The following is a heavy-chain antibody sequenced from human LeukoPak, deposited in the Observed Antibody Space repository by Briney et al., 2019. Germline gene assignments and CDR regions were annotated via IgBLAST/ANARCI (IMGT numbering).Heavy chain of an antibody. CDR2: ISYDGSNK. V-gene: IGHV3-30-3*01. CDR3: ARGGRIVGATDAFDI. J-gene: IGHJ3*02. CDR1: GFTFSSYA. D-gene: IGHD1-26*01. Sequence: GGSLRLSCAASGFTFSSYAMHWVRQAPGKGLEWVAVISYDGSNKYYADSVKGRFTISRDNSKNTLYLQMNSLRAEDTAVYYCARGGRIVGATDAFDIWGQGTMVTVSS.